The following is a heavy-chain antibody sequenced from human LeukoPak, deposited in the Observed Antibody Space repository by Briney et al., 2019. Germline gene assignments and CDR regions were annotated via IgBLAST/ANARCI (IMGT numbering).Heavy chain of an antibody. D-gene: IGHD3-9*01. J-gene: IGHJ3*01. CDR3: ARKGFVESTGWRGAFDV. CDR2: MNDSGST. Sequence: SETLSLTCDVYRGSFSGYFWSWIRQTPGKGLGWVGEMNDSGSTNYNPSLKSRVTISVAVSKNQFSLKLTSVTAADTAVYYCARKGFVESTGWRGAFDVWGQGTMVTVSS. V-gene: IGHV4-34*01. CDR1: RGSFSGYF.